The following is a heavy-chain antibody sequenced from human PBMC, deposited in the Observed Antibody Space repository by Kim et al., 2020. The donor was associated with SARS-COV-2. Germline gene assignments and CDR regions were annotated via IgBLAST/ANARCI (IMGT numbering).Heavy chain of an antibody. CDR3: ARGYGSGSYYPNWFDP. V-gene: IGHV4-31*02. J-gene: IGHJ5*02. D-gene: IGHD3-10*01. Sequence: LKSRITLSVDTSKNQFSLKLSSVTAADTAVYYCARGYGSGSYYPNWFDPWGQGTLVTVSS.